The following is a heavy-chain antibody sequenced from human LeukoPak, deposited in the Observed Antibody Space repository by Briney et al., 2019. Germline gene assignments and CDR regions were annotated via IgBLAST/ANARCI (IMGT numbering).Heavy chain of an antibody. CDR3: ARDISVTTPRDAFDI. CDR1: GFTFSDYY. J-gene: IGHJ3*02. D-gene: IGHD4-17*01. V-gene: IGHV3-11*01. Sequence: GGSLTLSCAASGFTFSDYYMSWLRPPPGTGLEWVSYISSSGSTIYYADSVKGRFTISRDNAKNSLYLQMNSLRAEDTAVYYCARDISVTTPRDAFDIWGQGTMATVSS. CDR2: ISSSGSTI.